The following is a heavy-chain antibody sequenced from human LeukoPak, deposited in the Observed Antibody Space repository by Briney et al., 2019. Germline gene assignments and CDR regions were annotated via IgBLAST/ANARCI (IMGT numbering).Heavy chain of an antibody. CDR1: GGTFSSYT. J-gene: IGHJ4*02. V-gene: IGHV1-69*05. Sequence: SVKVSCKASGGTFSSYTISWVRQAPGQGLEWMGGINPIFGTANYAQKLQGRVAITTDESASTAHMELSSLRSEDTAVYYCARGNIAATRPDHWGQGTPVAVSS. CDR2: INPIFGTA. CDR3: ARGNIAATRPDH. D-gene: IGHD5-12*01.